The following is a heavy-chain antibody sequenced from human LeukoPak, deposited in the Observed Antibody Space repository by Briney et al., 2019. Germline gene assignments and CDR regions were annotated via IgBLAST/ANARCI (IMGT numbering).Heavy chain of an antibody. CDR1: GFTFSSYS. CDR3: ARSRIAAAGIDY. Sequence: GGSLRLSCAASGFTFSSYSMNWVRQAPGKGLEWVSSISSSSSYIYYADSVKGRFTISRDNSKNTLYLQMNSLRAEDTAVYYCARSRIAAAGIDYWGQGTLVTVSS. CDR2: ISSSSSYI. V-gene: IGHV3-21*04. J-gene: IGHJ4*02. D-gene: IGHD6-13*01.